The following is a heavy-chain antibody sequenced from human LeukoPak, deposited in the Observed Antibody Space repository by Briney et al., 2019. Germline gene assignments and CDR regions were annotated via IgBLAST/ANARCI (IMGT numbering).Heavy chain of an antibody. J-gene: IGHJ4*02. D-gene: IGHD3-22*01. V-gene: IGHV1-18*01. CDR1: GYTFTSYG. CDR3: ARGGGTYYYDSSGYYYFDY. Sequence: GASVKVSCKASGYTFTSYGISWLRQAPGQGLEWMGWISAYNGNTNYAQKLQGRVTMTTDTSTSTAYMELRSLRSDDTAVYYCARGGGTYYYDSSGYYYFDYWGQGTLVTVSS. CDR2: ISAYNGNT.